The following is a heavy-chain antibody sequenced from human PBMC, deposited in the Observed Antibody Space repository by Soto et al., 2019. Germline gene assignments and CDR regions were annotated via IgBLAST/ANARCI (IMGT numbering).Heavy chain of an antibody. D-gene: IGHD5-12*01. CDR1: GYTLTELS. V-gene: IGHV1-24*01. CDR2: FDPEDGET. Sequence: ASVKVSCKVSGYTLTELSMHWVRQAPGKGLEWMGGFDPEDGETIYAQKFQGRVTMTEDTSIRTAYMELSSLRSEDTAVYYCSSGLYSAYDLSRYYYHYLAFWGKGTTVTVSS. CDR3: SSGLYSAYDLSRYYYHYLAF. J-gene: IGHJ6*03.